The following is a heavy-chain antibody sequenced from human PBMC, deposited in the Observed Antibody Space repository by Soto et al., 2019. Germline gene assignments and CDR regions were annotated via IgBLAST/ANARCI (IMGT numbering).Heavy chain of an antibody. J-gene: IGHJ5*02. CDR3: ARAPWGPAGHINWFVP. V-gene: IGHV4-59*01. CDR2: IYYSGST. CDR1: GGSISSYY. D-gene: IGHD2-2*01. Sequence: PSETLSLTCTVSGGSISSYYWSWIRQPPGKGLEWIGYIYYSGSTNYNPSLKSRVTISVDTSKNQFSLKLSSVTAADTAVYYCARAPWGPAGHINWFVPWGQGTLVTVSS.